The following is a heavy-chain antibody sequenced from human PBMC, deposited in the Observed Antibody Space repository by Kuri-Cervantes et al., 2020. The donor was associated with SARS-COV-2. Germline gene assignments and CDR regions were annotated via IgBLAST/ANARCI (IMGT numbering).Heavy chain of an antibody. J-gene: IGHJ4*02. Sequence: LSLTCAASGFTFSSYWMSWVRQAPGKGLEWVANIKQDGSEKYYVDSVKGRFTISRDNAKNSLYLQMNSLRAEDTAVYYCARDPTYYYGSGSYDYWGQGTLVTVSS. D-gene: IGHD3-10*01. CDR3: ARDPTYYYGSGSYDY. V-gene: IGHV3-7*01. CDR1: GFTFSSYW. CDR2: IKQDGSEK.